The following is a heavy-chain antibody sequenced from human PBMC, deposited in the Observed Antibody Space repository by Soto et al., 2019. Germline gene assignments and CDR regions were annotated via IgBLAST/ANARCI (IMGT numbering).Heavy chain of an antibody. J-gene: IGHJ6*02. CDR1: GYSFTSYW. D-gene: IGHD2-2*02. CDR3: ARVVVPAAILRRGYYYGMDV. Sequence: GESLKISCKGSGYSFTSYWISWVRQMPGKGLGWMGRIDPSDSYTNYSPSFQGHVTISADKSISTAYLQWSSLKASDTAMYYCARVVVPAAILRRGYYYGMDVWGQGTTVTVSS. CDR2: IDPSDSYT. V-gene: IGHV5-10-1*01.